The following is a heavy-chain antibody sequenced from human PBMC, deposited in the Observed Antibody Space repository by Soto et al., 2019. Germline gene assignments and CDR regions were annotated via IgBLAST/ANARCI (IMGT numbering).Heavy chain of an antibody. CDR1: VFTFSSYE. CDR3: ARDYSDGWLVEPHDYGIDV. CDR2: ISSSGSTI. D-gene: IGHD6-19*01. J-gene: IGHJ6*02. Sequence: GRSLRLSWAASVFTFSSYEMNWVRQPPGKGLEWVSYISSSGSTIYYADSVKGRFTISRDNAKNSLYLQMNSLRAEDTAVYYCARDYSDGWLVEPHDYGIDVWGQGTTVTVSS. V-gene: IGHV3-48*03.